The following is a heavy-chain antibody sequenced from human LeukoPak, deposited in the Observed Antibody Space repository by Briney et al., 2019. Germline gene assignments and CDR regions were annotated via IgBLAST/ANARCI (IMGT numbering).Heavy chain of an antibody. D-gene: IGHD3-10*01. V-gene: IGHV4-31*03. CDR2: IYYSGTT. CDR1: GGSIRSGGYY. CDR3: AREGGSGSYLLDY. Sequence: SQTLSLTCNVSGGSIRSGGYYWSRIRQHPGKGLECIGYIYYSGTTYYNPSLKSRVTISLDTSKNQFSLQLSSVTAADTAVYYCAREGGSGSYLLDYWGQGTLVTVSS. J-gene: IGHJ4*02.